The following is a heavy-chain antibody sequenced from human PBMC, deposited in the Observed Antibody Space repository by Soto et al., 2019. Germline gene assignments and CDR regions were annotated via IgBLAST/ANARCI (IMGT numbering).Heavy chain of an antibody. V-gene: IGHV3-33*01. D-gene: IGHD1-1*01. CDR1: GFTFSSYG. Sequence: GGSLRLSCAASGFTFSSYGMHWVRQAPGKGLEWVAVIWYGGSNKYYADSVKGRFNISRDNSKNTLYLQMNRMRAEDTAVYYCARDRGSYNRNDENYYYGMDVWGQGTTVTVSS. J-gene: IGHJ6*02. CDR2: IWYGGSNK. CDR3: ARDRGSYNRNDENYYYGMDV.